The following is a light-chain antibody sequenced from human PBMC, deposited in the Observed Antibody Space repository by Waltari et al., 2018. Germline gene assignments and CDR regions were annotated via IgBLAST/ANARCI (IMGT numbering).Light chain of an antibody. Sequence: QSALTQPASVSGSPGQSITISCTGTSSDVGAYNYVSWYQQHPGKVPKLIIYDVSHRPSGVSFRFSGSKSDNTASLTISGLQAEDEADYYCTSYTTSDTMIFGGGTKLTVL. J-gene: IGLJ2*01. CDR2: DVS. V-gene: IGLV2-14*03. CDR1: SSDVGAYNY. CDR3: TSYTTSDTMI.